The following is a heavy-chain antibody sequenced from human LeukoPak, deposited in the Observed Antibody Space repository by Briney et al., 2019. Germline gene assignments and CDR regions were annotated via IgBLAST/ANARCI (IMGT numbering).Heavy chain of an antibody. D-gene: IGHD5-24*01. Sequence: SETLSLTCTVSGGSISISGGGYYWSWIRQHPGKGLEWIGYIYYSGSTYYNPSLESRVIISVDMSKNQFSLKLSSVTAADTAVYYCAQFPPPFVSSYYGMDVWGQGTTVTVSS. CDR1: GGSISISGGGYY. V-gene: IGHV4-31*03. CDR2: IYYSGST. J-gene: IGHJ6*02. CDR3: AQFPPPFVSSYYGMDV.